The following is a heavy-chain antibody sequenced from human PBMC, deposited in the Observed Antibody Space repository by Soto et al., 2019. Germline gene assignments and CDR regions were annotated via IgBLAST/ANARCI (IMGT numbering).Heavy chain of an antibody. D-gene: IGHD3-10*01. Sequence: QVQLVQSGAEVKKPGSSVKVSCKASGGTFSSYTISWVRQAPGQGLEWMGRIIPILGIANYAQKFQGRVTITADKSTSTAYMELSSLRSEDTAVYYCAINSDGSGSYYLPVRRYYYYMDVWGKGTTVTVSS. V-gene: IGHV1-69*02. CDR1: GGTFSSYT. CDR3: AINSDGSGSYYLPVRRYYYYMDV. CDR2: IIPILGIA. J-gene: IGHJ6*03.